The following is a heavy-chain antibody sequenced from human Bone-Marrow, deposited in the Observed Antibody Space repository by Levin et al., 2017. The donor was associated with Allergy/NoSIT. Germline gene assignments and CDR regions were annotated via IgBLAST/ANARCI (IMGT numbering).Heavy chain of an antibody. J-gene: IGHJ4*02. CDR2: ISGSGSII. Sequence: MAGGSLRLSCAASGFTFSDYYMTWIRQAPGKGLEWVSFISGSGSIIYYADSVKGRFTISRDNAKNSLYLQMTSLRGEDTAVYYCARDEEGQEYGDPTFDYWGQGTLVTVSS. V-gene: IGHV3-11*01. CDR3: ARDEEGQEYGDPTFDY. CDR1: GFTFSDYY. D-gene: IGHD4-17*01.